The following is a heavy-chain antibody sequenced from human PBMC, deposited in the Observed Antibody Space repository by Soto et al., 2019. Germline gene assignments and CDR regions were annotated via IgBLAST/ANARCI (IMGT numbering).Heavy chain of an antibody. CDR1: GGSISSYY. Sequence: SETLSLTCTVSGGSISSYYWSWIRQPPGKGLEWIGYIYYSGSTNYNPSLKSRVTISVDTSKNQFSLKLSSVTAADTAVYYCARDLSGSGSYWFDPWGQGTLVTVPQ. D-gene: IGHD3-10*01. J-gene: IGHJ5*02. CDR2: IYYSGST. V-gene: IGHV4-59*01. CDR3: ARDLSGSGSYWFDP.